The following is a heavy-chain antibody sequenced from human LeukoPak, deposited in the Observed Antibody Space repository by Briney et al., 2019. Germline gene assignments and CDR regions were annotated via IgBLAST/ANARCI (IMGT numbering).Heavy chain of an antibody. CDR3: AKDNFAAIPPNWFDP. CDR1: GFTFSSYA. V-gene: IGHV3-23*01. Sequence: PGGSLRLSCAASGFTFSSYAVSWVRQAPGKGLEWVSAISGSGGSTYYSDSVKGRFTISRDNSKNTLYLQMNSLRAEDTAVYYCAKDNFAAIPPNWFDPWGQGTLVTVSS. J-gene: IGHJ5*02. D-gene: IGHD2-2*02. CDR2: ISGSGGST.